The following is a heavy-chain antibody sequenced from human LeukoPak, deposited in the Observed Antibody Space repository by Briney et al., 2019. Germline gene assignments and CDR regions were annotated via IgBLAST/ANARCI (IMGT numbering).Heavy chain of an antibody. CDR1: GYTFASNY. J-gene: IGHJ4*02. Sequence: ASVKVSCKASGYTFASNYIHWVRQAPGQGLEWMGMIYPRGGSTSYAQKFQGRVTVTRDTSTSTVHMELSGLRSEDTAVYYCARDQEGFDYWGQGTLVTVSS. V-gene: IGHV1-46*01. CDR2: IYPRGGST. CDR3: ARDQEGFDY.